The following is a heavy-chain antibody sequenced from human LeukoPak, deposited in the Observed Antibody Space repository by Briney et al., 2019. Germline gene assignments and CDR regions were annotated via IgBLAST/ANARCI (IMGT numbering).Heavy chain of an antibody. V-gene: IGHV3-33*01. CDR1: GFTFSSYG. J-gene: IGHJ4*02. D-gene: IGHD3-22*01. CDR2: IWYDGSNK. CDR3: ARGTYYYDSSGYPPLEY. Sequence: GGSLRPSCAASGFTFSSYGMHWVRQAPGKGLEWVAVIWYDGSNKYYADSVKGRFTISRDNSKNTLYLQMNSLRAEDTAVYYCARGTYYYDSSGYPPLEYWGQGTLVTVSS.